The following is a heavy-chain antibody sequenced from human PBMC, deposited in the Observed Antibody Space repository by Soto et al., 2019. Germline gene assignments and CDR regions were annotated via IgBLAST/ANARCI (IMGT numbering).Heavy chain of an antibody. CDR1: GGSISSYY. D-gene: IGHD6-19*01. CDR2: IYYSGST. CDR3: ARDLGSGWFDY. Sequence: PSETLSLTCTVSGGSISSYYWSWIRQPPGKGLEWIGYIYYSGSTNYNPSLKSRVTISVDTSKNQFSLKLSSVTAADTAVYYCARDLGSGWFDYWGQETLVTVSS. V-gene: IGHV4-59*01. J-gene: IGHJ4*02.